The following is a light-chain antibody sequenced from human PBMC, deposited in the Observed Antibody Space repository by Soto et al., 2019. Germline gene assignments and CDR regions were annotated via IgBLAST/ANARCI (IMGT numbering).Light chain of an antibody. V-gene: IGKV3-15*01. CDR2: RAS. CDR3: QQDNNWPYT. CDR1: QGVSNT. J-gene: IGKJ2*01. Sequence: ERVRTQAPATLSASTGERATLSCRASQGVSNTLASYQQKPGQAPRLLIYRASIRATGIQARFSGGGSGTEFTLTIRSLQSEDFAVYYCQQDNNWPYTFGQGTKLEIK.